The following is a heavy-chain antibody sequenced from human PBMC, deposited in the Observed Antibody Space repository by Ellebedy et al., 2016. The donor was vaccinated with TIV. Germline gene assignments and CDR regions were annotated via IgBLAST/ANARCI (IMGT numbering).Heavy chain of an antibody. Sequence: GESLKISXAASGFTFSSYAMSWVRQAPGKGLEWLSTISDSTYTTYYADSVRGRFTISRDNSKNALYLHMSSLRVEDTAVYYCAKGALWFGEIDAFDVWGQGTMVIVSS. J-gene: IGHJ3*01. CDR3: AKGALWFGEIDAFDV. D-gene: IGHD3-10*01. CDR1: GFTFSSYA. CDR2: ISDSTYTT. V-gene: IGHV3-23*01.